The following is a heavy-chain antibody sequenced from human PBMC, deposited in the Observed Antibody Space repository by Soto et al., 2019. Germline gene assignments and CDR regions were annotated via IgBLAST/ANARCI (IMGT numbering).Heavy chain of an antibody. J-gene: IGHJ3*02. CDR1: GFSFSSYW. CDR2: MNQGGSEI. V-gene: IGHV3-7*01. Sequence: EVQLVESGGGLVQSGGSLRLSCGAAGFSFSSYWMSWVRQAPGKGLEWVANMNQGGSEINYVDSVRGRFTISRDNAKNLLYLQMNSLRVEDPAVYHCARDRGYSTFDIWGQGTMVTVSS. CDR3: ARDRGYSTFDI. D-gene: IGHD2-2*01.